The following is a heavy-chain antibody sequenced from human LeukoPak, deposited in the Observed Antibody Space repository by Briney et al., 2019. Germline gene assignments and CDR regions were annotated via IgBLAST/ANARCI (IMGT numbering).Heavy chain of an antibody. Sequence: SETLSLTCAVYGGSFSGYYWSWIRQPPGKGLEWIGEINHGGSTNYHPSLKSLVSLSVGTSKSQFSLKLSPVTAADTAVSYCPRAHPRRGQPMLFPVGAFDIWGQGTMVAVSS. CDR3: PRAHPRRGQPMLFPVGAFDI. CDR1: GGSFSGYY. V-gene: IGHV4-34*01. D-gene: IGHD2-21*01. CDR2: INHGGST. J-gene: IGHJ3*02.